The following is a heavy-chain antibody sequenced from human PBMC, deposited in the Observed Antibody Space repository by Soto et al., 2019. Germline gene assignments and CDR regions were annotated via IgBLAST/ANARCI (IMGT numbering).Heavy chain of an antibody. CDR3: ALFCSGGSCYRTAFWYFDL. CDR2: TYYSGTT. D-gene: IGHD2-15*01. CDR1: GGSISSDRYY. J-gene: IGHJ2*01. V-gene: IGHV4-39*01. Sequence: QLQLQESGPGLLKPSETLSLTCTVSGGSISSDRYYWGWIRQPPGKGLEWIGSTYYSGTTYYNPSLTSRVTISVDTTGNQCSLRLSSVTAADTAVYYCALFCSGGSCYRTAFWYFDLWGRGTLVTVSS.